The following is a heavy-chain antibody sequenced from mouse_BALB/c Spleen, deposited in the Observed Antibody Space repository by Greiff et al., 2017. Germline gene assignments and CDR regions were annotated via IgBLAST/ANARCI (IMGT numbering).Heavy chain of an antibody. V-gene: IGHV3-2*02. CDR1: GYSITSDYA. J-gene: IGHJ4*01. CDR2: ISYSGST. D-gene: IGHD2-3*01. Sequence: EVKVEESGPGLVKPSQSLSLTCTVTGYSITSDYAWNWIRQFPGNKLEWMGYISYSGSTSYNPSLKSRISITRDTSKNQFFLQLNSVTTEDTATYYCARSDGYYVGYYAMDYWGQGTSVTVSS. CDR3: ARSDGYYVGYYAMDY.